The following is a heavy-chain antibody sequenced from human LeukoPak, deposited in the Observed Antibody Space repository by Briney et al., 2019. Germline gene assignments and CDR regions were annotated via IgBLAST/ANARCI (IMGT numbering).Heavy chain of an antibody. J-gene: IGHJ4*02. Sequence: GGSLRLSCAASGFTFSSYGMHWVRQAPGKGLEWVAFIPYDGSNKHYAGSVKGRFTISRDNSENTLYLQMNSLRADDTAVYYCAKDVIYYDSSGYLARWGQGTLVTVSS. CDR1: GFTFSSYG. V-gene: IGHV3-30*02. D-gene: IGHD3-22*01. CDR3: AKDVIYYDSSGYLAR. CDR2: IPYDGSNK.